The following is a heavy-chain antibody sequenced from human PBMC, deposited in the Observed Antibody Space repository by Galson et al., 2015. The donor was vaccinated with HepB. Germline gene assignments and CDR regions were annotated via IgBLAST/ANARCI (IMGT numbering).Heavy chain of an antibody. Sequence: GIHWVRQAPGKGLEWVAVISYDGSNKYYADSVKGRFTISRDNSKNTLFLQMNSLRAEDTAVYYCAIVDYYGSGSYYNADYWGQGTLVTVSS. J-gene: IGHJ4*02. CDR1: G. V-gene: IGHV3-30*03. CDR2: ISYDGSNK. CDR3: AIVDYYGSGSYYNADY. D-gene: IGHD3-10*01.